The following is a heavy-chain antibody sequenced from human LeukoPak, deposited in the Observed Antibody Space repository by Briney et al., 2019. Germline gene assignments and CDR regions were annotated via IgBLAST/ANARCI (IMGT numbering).Heavy chain of an antibody. J-gene: IGHJ6*03. CDR2: IKQDGSEK. CDR3: AREYITIFEYYMDV. V-gene: IGHV3-7*01. Sequence: PGGSLRLSCAASGFTFSSYWMSWVRQAPGKGLEWVANIKQDGSEKYYVDSVKGRFTISRDNAKNSLYLQMNSLRAEDTAVYYCAREYITIFEYYMDVWGKGTTVTVSS. D-gene: IGHD3-3*01. CDR1: GFTFSSYW.